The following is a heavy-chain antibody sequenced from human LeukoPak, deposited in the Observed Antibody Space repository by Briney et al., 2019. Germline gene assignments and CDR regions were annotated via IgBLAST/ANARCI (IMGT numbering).Heavy chain of an antibody. D-gene: IGHD3-9*01. J-gene: IGHJ3*02. V-gene: IGHV5-51*01. CDR2: IYPGDSDT. CDR1: GYSFNSYW. Sequence: GESLKISCKGSGYSFNSYWIGWVCQMPGKGLEWMGIIYPGDSDTRYSPSFQGQVTISADKSIRTAYLQWSSLKASDTAMYYCARQKDYDIYAFDIWGQGTMVTVSS. CDR3: ARQKDYDIYAFDI.